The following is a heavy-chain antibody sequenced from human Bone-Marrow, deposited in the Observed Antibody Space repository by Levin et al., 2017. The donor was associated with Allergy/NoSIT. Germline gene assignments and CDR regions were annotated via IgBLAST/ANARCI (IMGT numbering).Heavy chain of an antibody. CDR2: ISGGGGST. Sequence: GGSLRLSCAASGFAFSSYAMAWIRQAPGMGLEWVSAISGGGGSTYYAESVKGRFTISRDNSKNTLYLQINSLRAEDTAIYYCAKVGGSSGYYPDYWGQGTLVADSS. CDR1: GFAFSSYA. D-gene: IGHD3-22*01. CDR3: AKVGGSSGYYPDY. V-gene: IGHV3-23*01. J-gene: IGHJ4*02.